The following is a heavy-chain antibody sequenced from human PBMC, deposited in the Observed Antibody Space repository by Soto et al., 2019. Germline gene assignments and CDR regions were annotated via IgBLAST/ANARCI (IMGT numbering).Heavy chain of an antibody. Sequence: EVQLLESGGGLVQPGGSLRLSCVVSGFTFSSYAMSWVRQAPGKGLEWVSAISASGGSTYYADSVKGRFTISRDNSKNTLYGQMNSLRAEDTAVYYCAKDLSSAAGFDYWGQGTLVTVSS. J-gene: IGHJ4*02. CDR1: GFTFSSYA. CDR3: AKDLSSAAGFDY. CDR2: ISASGGST. V-gene: IGHV3-23*01. D-gene: IGHD6-13*01.